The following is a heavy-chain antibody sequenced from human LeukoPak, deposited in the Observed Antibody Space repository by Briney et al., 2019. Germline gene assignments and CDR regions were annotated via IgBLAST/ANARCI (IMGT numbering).Heavy chain of an antibody. J-gene: IGHJ4*02. CDR2: NFYSGSA. Sequence: SETLSLTCTVSGGSITTDYWGWLRQPPGKGLEWIGYNFYSGSAHYNPSLESRLTISLDTSRNQLSLRLTSVTAADTAVYYCAGQGTSGFYYFDYWGLGTLVTVSS. CDR3: AGQGTSGFYYFDY. D-gene: IGHD1/OR15-1a*01. CDR1: GGSITTDY. V-gene: IGHV4-59*08.